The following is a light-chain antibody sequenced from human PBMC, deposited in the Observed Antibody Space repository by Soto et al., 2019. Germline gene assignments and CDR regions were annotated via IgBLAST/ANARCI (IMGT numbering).Light chain of an antibody. CDR3: QQYNNWPV. J-gene: IGKJ1*01. CDR2: GAS. V-gene: IGKV3-15*01. Sequence: EVELTQSPGTLSLSPGERATLSCRASQSFSSSHLAWYQHKPGQAPRLLIYGASTRATGIPDRFSGSGSGTEFTLTISSLQSEDFAVYYCQQYNNWPVFGQGTKVDIK. CDR1: QSFSSSH.